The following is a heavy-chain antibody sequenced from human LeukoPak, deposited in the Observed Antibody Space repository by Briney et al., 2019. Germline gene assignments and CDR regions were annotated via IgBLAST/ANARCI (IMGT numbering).Heavy chain of an antibody. CDR2: IKQDGSEK. D-gene: IGHD3-22*01. J-gene: IGHJ4*02. Sequence: GGSLRLSCAASGFTFSRYWMNWVRQAPGKGLEWVANIKQDGSEKNYVDSVKGRFTISRDNAKNSLYLQMNSLGAEDTAVYYCARARGYYDSSGYLVNMYYFDYWGQGTLVTVSS. V-gene: IGHV3-7*04. CDR3: ARARGYYDSSGYLVNMYYFDY. CDR1: GFTFSRYW.